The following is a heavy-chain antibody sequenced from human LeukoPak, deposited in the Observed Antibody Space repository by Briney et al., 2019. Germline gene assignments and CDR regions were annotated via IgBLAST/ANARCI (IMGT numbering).Heavy chain of an antibody. J-gene: IGHJ6*02. CDR3: CRTIEGYVMDV. V-gene: IGHV3-73*01. D-gene: IGHD3-3*01. Sequence: GGSLRLSCAASGITFSGSTIHWVRQASGKGLEWVGRIRNKANSYTTTFAASVKGRFTISRDDSKNTAYLQMNSLKTEDTAVYYCCRTIEGYVMDVWGQGTTVTVSS. CDR1: GITFSGST. CDR2: IRNKANSYTT.